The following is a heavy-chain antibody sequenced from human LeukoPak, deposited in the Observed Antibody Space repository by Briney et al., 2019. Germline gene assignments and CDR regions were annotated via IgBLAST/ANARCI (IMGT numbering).Heavy chain of an antibody. V-gene: IGHV1-46*01. CDR1: GYTFTSYY. D-gene: IGHD4-17*01. Sequence: ASVKVSCKASGYTFTSYYMHWVRQAPGQGLEWMGIINPSGGSTSYAQKFQGRVTMTRNTSISTAYMELSSLRSEDTAVYYCARATGHYGDFDYWGQGTLVTVSS. CDR2: INPSGGST. CDR3: ARATGHYGDFDY. J-gene: IGHJ4*02.